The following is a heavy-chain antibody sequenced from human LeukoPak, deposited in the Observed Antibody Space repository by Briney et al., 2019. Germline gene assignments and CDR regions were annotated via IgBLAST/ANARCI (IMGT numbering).Heavy chain of an antibody. Sequence: GASVKVSCKASGYTFTSYGISWVRQAPGQGLEWMGRIIPILGLANYAQKFQGRVTITADKSTSTAYMELSSLRSEDTAVYYCARSRGDYYDSGDYWGQGTLVTVSS. D-gene: IGHD3-10*01. V-gene: IGHV1-69*04. CDR1: GYTFTSYG. J-gene: IGHJ4*02. CDR2: IIPILGLA. CDR3: ARSRGDYYDSGDY.